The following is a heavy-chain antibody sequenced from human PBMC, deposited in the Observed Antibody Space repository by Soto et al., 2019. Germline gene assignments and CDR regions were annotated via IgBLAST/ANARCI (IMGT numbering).Heavy chain of an antibody. CDR3: ARSRGYYAFDI. D-gene: IGHD3-22*01. Sequence: EVQLVESGGGLVQPGGSLRLSCAASGFTFSSYWMYWVRQAPGKGLGWVSHISSDGSRTSYADSVNGSFTISRDNPKNTVYLQTNSLRAEDTAVYYCARSRGYYAFDIWGQGTMVTVSS. CDR1: GFTFSSYW. V-gene: IGHV3-74*01. J-gene: IGHJ3*02. CDR2: ISSDGSRT.